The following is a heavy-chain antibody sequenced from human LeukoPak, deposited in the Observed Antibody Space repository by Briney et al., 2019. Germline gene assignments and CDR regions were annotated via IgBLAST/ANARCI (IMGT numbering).Heavy chain of an antibody. CDR2: ISSSSSTI. J-gene: IGHJ4*02. CDR1: GITFSSYA. V-gene: IGHV3-48*04. CDR3: ARGMTLGLSFDY. D-gene: IGHD4/OR15-4a*01. Sequence: PGGSLRLSCVASGITFSSYAMSWVRQAPGKGLEWVSYISSSSSTIYYADSVKGRFTISRDNAKSSLYLQMNSLRAEDTAVYYCARGMTLGLSFDYWGQGTLVTVSS.